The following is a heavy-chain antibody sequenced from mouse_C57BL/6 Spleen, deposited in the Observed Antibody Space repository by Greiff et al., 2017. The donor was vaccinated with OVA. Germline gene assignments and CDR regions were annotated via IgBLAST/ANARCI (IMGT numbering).Heavy chain of an antibody. CDR1: GYTFTDYE. J-gene: IGHJ4*01. CDR3: TRNYGNIYYAMDY. Sequence: VKLMESGAELVRPGASVTLSCKASGYTFTDYEMHWVKQTPVHGLEWIGAIDPETGGTAYNQKFKGKAILTADKSSSTAYMELRSLTSEDSAVYYCTRNYGNIYYAMDYWGQGTSVTVSS. D-gene: IGHD2-1*01. V-gene: IGHV1-15*01. CDR2: IDPETGGT.